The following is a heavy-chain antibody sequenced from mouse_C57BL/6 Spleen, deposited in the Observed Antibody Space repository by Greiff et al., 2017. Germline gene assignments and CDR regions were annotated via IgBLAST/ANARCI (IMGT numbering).Heavy chain of an antibody. D-gene: IGHD4-1*01. V-gene: IGHV3-6*01. Sequence: ESGPGLVKPSQSLSLTCSVTGYSITSGYYWNWIRQFPGNKLEWMGYISYDGSNNYNPSLKNRISITRDTSKNQFFLKLNSVTTEDTATYYCAREAANWDWYFDVWGTGTTVTVSS. J-gene: IGHJ1*03. CDR3: AREAANWDWYFDV. CDR1: GYSITSGYY. CDR2: ISYDGSN.